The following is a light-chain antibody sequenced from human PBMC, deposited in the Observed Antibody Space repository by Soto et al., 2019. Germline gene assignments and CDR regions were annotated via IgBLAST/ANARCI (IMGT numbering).Light chain of an antibody. V-gene: IGLV2-23*01. CDR2: ESN. CDR1: SSNVGSYNL. CDR3: CSYAGSNTPVV. Sequence: QSALTQPASVSGSPGQSITISCTGTSSNVGSYNLVSWYQQHPGKAPKLMIYESNKRPSGVSNRFSGYKSGNTASLPISGIQAEDEADYYCCSYAGSNTPVVFGGGTKLTFL. J-gene: IGLJ2*01.